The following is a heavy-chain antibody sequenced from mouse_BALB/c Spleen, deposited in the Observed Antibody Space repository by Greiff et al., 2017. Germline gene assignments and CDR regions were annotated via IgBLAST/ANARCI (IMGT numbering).Heavy chain of an antibody. D-gene: IGHD2-1*01. CDR2: IDPENGDT. CDR1: GFNIKDYY. V-gene: IGHV14-4*02. CDR3: NAWGGNYFPFDY. Sequence: VQLQQSGAELVRSGASVKLSCTASGFNIKDYYMHWVKQRPEQGLEWIGWIDPENGDTEYAPKFQGKATMTAETSSNTAYLQLSSLTSEDTAVYYCNAWGGNYFPFDYWGQGTTLTVSS. J-gene: IGHJ2*01.